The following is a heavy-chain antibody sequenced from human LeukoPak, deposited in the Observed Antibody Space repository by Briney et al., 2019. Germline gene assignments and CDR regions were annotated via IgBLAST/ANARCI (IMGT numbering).Heavy chain of an antibody. V-gene: IGHV4-59*01. CDR2: IYYSGGT. CDR3: ARAPIVGASGGGVNYYYYGMDV. J-gene: IGHJ6*02. D-gene: IGHD1-26*01. Sequence: PSETLSLPCTVSGGSISSYYWRWMRQPPGKGLEGIGYIYYSGGTNYNPSLQSRVTISVDTSKNQFSLKLSSVTAADTAVYYCARAPIVGASGGGVNYYYYGMDVWGQGTTVTVSS. CDR1: GGSISSYY.